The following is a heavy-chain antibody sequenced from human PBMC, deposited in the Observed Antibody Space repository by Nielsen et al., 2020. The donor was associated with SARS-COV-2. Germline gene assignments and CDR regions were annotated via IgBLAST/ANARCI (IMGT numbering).Heavy chain of an antibody. CDR1: GGSISSSSYY. J-gene: IGHJ6*02. CDR2: IYYSGST. Sequence: SETLSLTCTVSGGSISSSSYYWGWIRQPPGKGLEWIGSIYYSGSTNYNPSLKSRVTISVDTSKNQFSLKLSSVTAADTAVYYCARAKDEYYYDSSGRRSRYMDVWGQGTTVTVSS. V-gene: IGHV4-39*07. D-gene: IGHD3-22*01. CDR3: ARAKDEYYYDSSGRRSRYMDV.